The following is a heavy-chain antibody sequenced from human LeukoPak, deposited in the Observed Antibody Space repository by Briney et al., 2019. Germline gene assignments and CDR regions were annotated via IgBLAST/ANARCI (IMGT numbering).Heavy chain of an antibody. Sequence: GGSLRLSCAASGFIFSNHGMHWVRQAPGKGLEWVSFITYDGSREYSGDSVKGRFTTSRDNSKNTLYLHMSSLRPEDTAMYYCAKGLYRGGTDLDYWGQGTLVTVSP. V-gene: IGHV3-30*02. CDR2: ITYDGSRE. D-gene: IGHD1-26*01. J-gene: IGHJ4*02. CDR3: AKGLYRGGTDLDY. CDR1: GFIFSNHG.